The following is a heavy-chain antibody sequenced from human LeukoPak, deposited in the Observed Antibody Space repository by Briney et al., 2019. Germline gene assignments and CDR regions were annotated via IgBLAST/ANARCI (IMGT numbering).Heavy chain of an antibody. D-gene: IGHD6-13*01. J-gene: IGHJ5*02. CDR1: GGSISSGDYY. CDR3: ARGVGAAAQVWFDP. Sequence: SQTLSLTCTVSGGSISSGDYYWSWIRQPPGKGLEWIGHIYYSGSTYYNPSLKSRVTISVDTSKNQFSLKLSSVTAADTAVYYCARGVGAAAQVWFDPWGQGTLVTVSS. CDR2: IYYSGST. V-gene: IGHV4-30-4*01.